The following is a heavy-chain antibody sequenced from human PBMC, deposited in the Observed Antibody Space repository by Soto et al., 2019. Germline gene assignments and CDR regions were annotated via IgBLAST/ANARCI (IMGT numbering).Heavy chain of an antibody. V-gene: IGHV1-18*01. CDR1: GYTFTNYG. CDR2: ISGYNGNT. J-gene: IGHJ1*01. CDR3: XXXXXSXSAXXXQH. Sequence: QVQLVQSGAEVKKPGASVKVSCKASGYTFTNYGISWVRQAPGQGPEWMGWISGYNGNTKYTQKLQGRVTMTTDTSTRTAYMELRSLRSDDTXXXXXXXXXXSXSAXXXQHWGQGTLVIXSS.